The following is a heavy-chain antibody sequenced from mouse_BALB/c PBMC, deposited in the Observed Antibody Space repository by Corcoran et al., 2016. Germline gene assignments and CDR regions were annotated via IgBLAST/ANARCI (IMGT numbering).Heavy chain of an antibody. Sequence: EVQLQQSGAELVKPGASVKLSCTASGFNIKDTYMHWVKQRPEQGLEWIGRSDPANGNTKYDPKFQGKATITADTSSNTAYLQLSSLTSEDTAVYYCARRDYYGRGYFDGWGAGTTVTVSS. D-gene: IGHD1-1*01. J-gene: IGHJ1*01. CDR1: GFNIKDTY. CDR3: ARRDYYGRGYFDG. V-gene: IGHV14-3*02. CDR2: SDPANGNT.